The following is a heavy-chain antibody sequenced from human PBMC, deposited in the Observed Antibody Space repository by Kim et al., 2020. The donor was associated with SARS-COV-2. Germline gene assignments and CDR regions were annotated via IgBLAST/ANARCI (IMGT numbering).Heavy chain of an antibody. D-gene: IGHD3-10*01. V-gene: IGHV4-31*03. CDR2: IYKSGRA. CDR3: ARGNYYGSGDYGRFDY. Sequence: SETLSLTCTVSGDSISRDGYYWTWIRQHPGKGPEWIGYIYKSGRAVYNPSLESRFTFSVDTSKDQFSLEVKSVTAADTAVYYCARGNYYGSGDYGRFDY. J-gene: IGHJ4*01. CDR1: GDSISRDGYY.